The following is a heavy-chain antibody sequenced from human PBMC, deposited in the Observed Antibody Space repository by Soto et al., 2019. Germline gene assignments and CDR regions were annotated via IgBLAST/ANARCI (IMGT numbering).Heavy chain of an antibody. CDR2: IYYSGST. J-gene: IGHJ6*02. CDR1: GGSISSSSYY. V-gene: IGHV4-39*01. Sequence: TLSLTCTVSGGSISSSSYYWGWIRQPPGKGLEWIGSIYYSGSTYYNPSLKSRVTISVDTSKNQFSLKLSSVTAADTAVYYCARQPGYCSSTSCASGTYYCYYGMDVWGQGTTVTVSS. D-gene: IGHD2-2*01. CDR3: ARQPGYCSSTSCASGTYYCYYGMDV.